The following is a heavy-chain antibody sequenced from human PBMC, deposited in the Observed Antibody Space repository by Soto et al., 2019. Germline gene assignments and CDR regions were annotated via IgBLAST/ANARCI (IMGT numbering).Heavy chain of an antibody. J-gene: IGHJ4*02. CDR3: AKEGISSWSRYFDC. V-gene: IGHV3-30*18. D-gene: IGHD6-13*01. CDR2: ISYDGSNK. Sequence: QVQLVESGGGVVQPGRSLRLSCAASGFTFSSYGMHWVRQAPGKGLEWVAVISYDGSNKYYADSVKGRFTNSRDNSKNTLYLQMNSLRAEDTAVYYCAKEGISSWSRYFDCWGQGTLVTVSS. CDR1: GFTFSSYG.